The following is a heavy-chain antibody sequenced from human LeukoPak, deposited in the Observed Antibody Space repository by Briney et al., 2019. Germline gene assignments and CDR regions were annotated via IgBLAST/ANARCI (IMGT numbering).Heavy chain of an antibody. Sequence: GGSLRLSCAASGFTFSRYWMHWVRQAPGKGLMWVSRISPDGSTTLYADSVKGRFTISRDNAKNTLYLQMNSLGAEDTAVYYCAKGGRIVATTYFDYWGQGTLVTVSS. J-gene: IGHJ4*02. CDR3: AKGGRIVATTYFDY. CDR2: ISPDGSTT. CDR1: GFTFSRYW. D-gene: IGHD5-12*01. V-gene: IGHV3-74*03.